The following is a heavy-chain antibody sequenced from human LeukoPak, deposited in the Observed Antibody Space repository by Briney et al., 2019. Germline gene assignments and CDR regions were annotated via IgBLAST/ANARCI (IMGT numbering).Heavy chain of an antibody. CDR3: ARAGSSSWPHYYYYMDV. CDR2: IYYRGDT. D-gene: IGHD6-13*01. V-gene: IGHV4-59*01. CDR1: GGSMSGYY. Sequence: SETLSLTCSVSGGSMSGYYWSWIRQPPGQGLEWIGFIYYRGDTKYNPSLKSRVTILVDTSKNQFSLKLSSVTAADTAVYYCARAGSSSWPHYYYYMDVWGKGTTVTISS. J-gene: IGHJ6*03.